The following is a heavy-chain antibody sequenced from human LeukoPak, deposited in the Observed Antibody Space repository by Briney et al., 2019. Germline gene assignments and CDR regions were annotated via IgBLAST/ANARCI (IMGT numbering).Heavy chain of an antibody. D-gene: IGHD6-13*01. J-gene: IGHJ6*03. Sequence: ASVKVSCKASGYTFTGYYMHWVRQAPGQGLEWMGWINPNSGGTNYAQKFQGRVTMTRDTSISTAYMELSRLRSDDTAVYYCARGAVAAAGTDYYYYMDVWGKGTTVTVSS. CDR1: GYTFTGYY. CDR2: INPNSGGT. CDR3: ARGAVAAAGTDYYYYMDV. V-gene: IGHV1-2*02.